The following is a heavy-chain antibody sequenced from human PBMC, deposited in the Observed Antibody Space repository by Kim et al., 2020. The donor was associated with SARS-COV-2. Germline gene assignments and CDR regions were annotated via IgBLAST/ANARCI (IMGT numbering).Heavy chain of an antibody. CDR3: ARYIIFYYYDSSGYRNWFDP. CDR1: GGSFSGYY. D-gene: IGHD3-22*01. V-gene: IGHV4-34*01. J-gene: IGHJ5*02. CDR2: INHSGST. Sequence: SETLSLTCAVYGGSFSGYYWSWIRQPPGKGLEWIGEINHSGSTNYNPSLKSRVTISVDTSKNQFSLTLSSVTAADTAVYYCARYIIFYYYDSSGYRNWFDPWGQGTLVTVSS.